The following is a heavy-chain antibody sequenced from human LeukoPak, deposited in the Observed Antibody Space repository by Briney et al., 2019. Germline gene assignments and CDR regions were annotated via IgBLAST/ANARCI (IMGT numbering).Heavy chain of an antibody. CDR1: GFTFNTYG. V-gene: IGHV3-23*01. CDR3: ARGGVDYYGSGTYYLMYYFDY. D-gene: IGHD3-10*01. Sequence: GGSLRLSCAASGFTFNTYGMSWVRQAPGKGLEWVSGISGSGGATYYADSVKGRFTISRDDPHNTLYLQMNSLRAEDTAVYFCARGGVDYYGSGTYYLMYYFDYWGQGTLVTVSS. CDR2: ISGSGGAT. J-gene: IGHJ4*02.